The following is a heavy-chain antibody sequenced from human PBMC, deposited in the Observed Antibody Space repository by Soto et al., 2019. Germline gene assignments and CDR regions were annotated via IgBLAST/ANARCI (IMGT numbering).Heavy chain of an antibody. Sequence: ASETLSLTCTVSGGSISSYYWSWIRQPPGKGLEWIGYIYYSGSTNYNPSLKSRVTISVDTFKNQFSLKLSSVTAADTAVYYCARRKDYGDFYFDYWGQGTLVTVSS. V-gene: IGHV4-59*08. CDR3: ARRKDYGDFYFDY. D-gene: IGHD4-17*01. CDR2: IYYSGST. J-gene: IGHJ4*02. CDR1: GGSISSYY.